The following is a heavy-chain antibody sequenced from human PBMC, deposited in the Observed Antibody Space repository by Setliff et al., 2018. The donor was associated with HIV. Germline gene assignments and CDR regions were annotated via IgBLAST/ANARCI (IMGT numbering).Heavy chain of an antibody. V-gene: IGHV4-34*01. J-gene: IGHJ6*03. CDR1: GGSFSGYY. CDR3: ARVSITYWYSIPRDYYYYMDV. D-gene: IGHD2-8*02. Sequence: PSETLSLTCAVYGGSFSGYYWSWIRQTPEKGLEWIGEINHSGSTNYSPSLKSRVTISVDTSKNQFSLKVSSVTAADTAVYYCARVSITYWYSIPRDYYYYMDVWGEGTTVTVSS. CDR2: INHSGST.